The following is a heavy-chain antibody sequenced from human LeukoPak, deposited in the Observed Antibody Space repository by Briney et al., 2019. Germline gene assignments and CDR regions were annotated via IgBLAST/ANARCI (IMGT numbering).Heavy chain of an antibody. CDR2: IYPTGST. D-gene: IGHD2/OR15-2a*01. CDR1: GGSIRSSNFY. Sequence: SETLSLTCNVSGGSIRSSNFYWGWIRQPPGKGLEWIGSIYPTGSTYYNPSLQSRITISVDTSENQFFLKLTSVTAADTAVYYCAREIYGSFQNWFDPWGQGTLVTVSS. V-gene: IGHV4-39*07. J-gene: IGHJ5*02. CDR3: AREIYGSFQNWFDP.